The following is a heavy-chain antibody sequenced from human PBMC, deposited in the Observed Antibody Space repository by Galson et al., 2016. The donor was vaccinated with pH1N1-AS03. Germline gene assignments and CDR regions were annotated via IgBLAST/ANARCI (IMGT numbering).Heavy chain of an antibody. CDR3: ARRSYSSSWRGAFEI. V-gene: IGHV5-51*03. CDR1: GYYFSSYW. Sequence: QSGAEVKKPGESLKISCKGSGYYFSSYWVGWVRQKPGKGLEYMGIIYPGDSDTRYSPSFQAHVTISADKSINTAYLQWRSLTASDTAMYYCARRSYSSSWRGAFEIGGLGTMVTVSS. J-gene: IGHJ3*02. CDR2: IYPGDSDT. D-gene: IGHD6-13*01.